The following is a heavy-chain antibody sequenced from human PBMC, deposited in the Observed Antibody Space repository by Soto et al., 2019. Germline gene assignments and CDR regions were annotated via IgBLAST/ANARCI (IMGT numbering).Heavy chain of an antibody. Sequence: QVQLQESGPGLVKPSQTLSLTCTVSGGSISSGGYYWSWIRQHPGKGLEWIGYVYYSGSTYYNPSLKSQVTISVDTSKNHFSLKLSSVTAADTAVYYCAREDYYDFGWFDPWGQGTLVTVSS. CDR3: AREDYYDFGWFDP. D-gene: IGHD3-22*01. V-gene: IGHV4-31*01. CDR2: VYYSGST. CDR1: GGSISSGGYY. J-gene: IGHJ5*02.